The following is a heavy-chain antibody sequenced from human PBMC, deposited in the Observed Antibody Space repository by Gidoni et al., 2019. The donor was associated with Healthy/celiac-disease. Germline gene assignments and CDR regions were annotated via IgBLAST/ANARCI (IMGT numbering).Heavy chain of an antibody. J-gene: IGHJ4*02. V-gene: IGHV3-33*01. Sequence: QVQLVESGGGVVQPGRSLRLSCAASGFTFSSYGMHWVRQAPGKGLEWVAVIGYDGSNKYYADSVKGRFTISRDNSKNTLYLQRNSLRAEDTAVYYCARDTAMGRPAYYFDYWGQGTLVTVSS. D-gene: IGHD5-18*01. CDR1: GFTFSSYG. CDR2: IGYDGSNK. CDR3: ARDTAMGRPAYYFDY.